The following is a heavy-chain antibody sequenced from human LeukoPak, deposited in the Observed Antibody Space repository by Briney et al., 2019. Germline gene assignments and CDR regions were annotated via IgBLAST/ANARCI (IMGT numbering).Heavy chain of an antibody. CDR2: IIPIFGTA. D-gene: IGHD3-22*01. Sequence: SVKVSXKASGGTFSSYAISWVRQAPGQGLEWMGGIIPIFGTANYAQKFRGRVTITTDESTSTAYMELSSLRSEDTAVYYCARAYYYDSSGYYGSWGQGTLVTVSS. J-gene: IGHJ5*02. CDR1: GGTFSSYA. V-gene: IGHV1-69*05. CDR3: ARAYYYDSSGYYGS.